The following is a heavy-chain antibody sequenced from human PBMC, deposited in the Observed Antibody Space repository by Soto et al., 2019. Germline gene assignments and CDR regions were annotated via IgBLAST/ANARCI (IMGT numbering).Heavy chain of an antibody. CDR3: AREYDSSGYGYDAFDI. D-gene: IGHD3-22*01. CDR2: ISYDGRNK. Sequence: QVQLVESGGGVVQPGRSLRLSCAASGFIFSTYAMHWVRQAPGKGLEWVTFISYDGRNKYYADSVKDRFTISRDNSKNTLYLLMNSLRTEDTAVYYCAREYDSSGYGYDAFDIWGQGTMVIVSS. V-gene: IGHV3-30*04. CDR1: GFIFSTYA. J-gene: IGHJ3*02.